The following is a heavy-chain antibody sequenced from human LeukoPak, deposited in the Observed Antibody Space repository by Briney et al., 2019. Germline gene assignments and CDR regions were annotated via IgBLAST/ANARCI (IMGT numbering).Heavy chain of an antibody. V-gene: IGHV3-66*01. CDR2: IYSGGRT. CDR1: GFTVSRNY. D-gene: IGHD6-13*01. CDR3: ARAGPSSSWHQFDY. Sequence: GSLTLSCAASGFTVSRNYMSWVRQAPGKGLEWVSVIYSGGRTYYADSVKGRFTISRDNSKNTLYLQMNRLRAEDTAVYYCARAGPSSSWHQFDYWGQGTLVTVSS. J-gene: IGHJ4*02.